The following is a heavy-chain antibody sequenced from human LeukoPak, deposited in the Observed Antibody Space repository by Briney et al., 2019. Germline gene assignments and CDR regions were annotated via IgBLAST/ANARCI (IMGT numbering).Heavy chain of an antibody. V-gene: IGHV3-30*02. J-gene: IGHJ5*02. CDR1: GFTFSSYG. CDR2: IQYNGSNK. D-gene: IGHD6-6*01. Sequence: PGGSLRLSCAASGFTFSSYGMHWVRQAPGKGLEWVTFIQYNGSNKYYADSVKGRFTISRDNSKNTLYLQMNSLRAEDTAVYYCAKGPSSSSDWFDPWGQGTLVTVSS. CDR3: AKGPSSSSDWFDP.